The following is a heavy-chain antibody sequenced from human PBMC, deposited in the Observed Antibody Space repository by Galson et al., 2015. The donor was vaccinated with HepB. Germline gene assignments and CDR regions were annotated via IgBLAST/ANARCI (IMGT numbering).Heavy chain of an antibody. V-gene: IGHV1-24*01. J-gene: IGHJ6*02. Sequence: SVKVSCKVSGYTVTELSMHWVRQAPGKGLEWMGGFDPEEGETIYAQKFQGRVTMTEDTSTDTAYMELSSLRSEDTALYYCATETTGCTNGVCQILPYYFYVMDVWGQGTTVTVSS. CDR1: GYTVTELS. CDR3: ATETTGCTNGVCQILPYYFYVMDV. CDR2: FDPEEGET. D-gene: IGHD2-8*01.